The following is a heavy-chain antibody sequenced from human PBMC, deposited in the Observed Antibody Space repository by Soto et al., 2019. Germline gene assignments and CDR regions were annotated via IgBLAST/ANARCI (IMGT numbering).Heavy chain of an antibody. Sequence: GASVKVSCKASGYTFTSYYMHWVRQAPGQGLEWMGIINPSGGSTSYAQKLQGRVTMTRDTSTSTVYMELSSLRSEDTAVYYCAFGRTPFTIFGVVIVKHDAFDIWGQGTMVTV. CDR2: INPSGGST. CDR3: AFGRTPFTIFGVVIVKHDAFDI. J-gene: IGHJ3*02. CDR1: GYTFTSYY. D-gene: IGHD3-3*01. V-gene: IGHV1-46*03.